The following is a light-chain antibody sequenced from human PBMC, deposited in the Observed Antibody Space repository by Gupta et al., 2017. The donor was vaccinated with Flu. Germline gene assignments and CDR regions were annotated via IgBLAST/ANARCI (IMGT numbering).Light chain of an antibody. J-gene: IGKJ4*01. V-gene: IGKV1-9*01. Sequence: GDRVTITCRASQGIRSYLAWYQQKPGTAPNLLIYDISTLQTGVSSRFSGSGSGTEFTLTISSLQPEDFATYYCQHLQSYPRTFGGGTKVEIK. CDR2: DIS. CDR3: QHLQSYPRT. CDR1: QGIRSY.